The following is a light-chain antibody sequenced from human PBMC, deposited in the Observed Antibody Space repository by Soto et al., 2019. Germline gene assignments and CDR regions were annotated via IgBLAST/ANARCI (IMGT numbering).Light chain of an antibody. CDR3: SSFAGGGNPVL. J-gene: IGLJ2*01. V-gene: IGLV2-8*01. CDR2: EVT. CDR1: SSDVGGYNY. Sequence: QSALTQPPSAAGSLGQSVTISCTGTSSDVGGYNYVSSHQQHPGKAPKVMLYEVTKGPPGVPDRFSGSKSGNTASLTVSGLQAEDEADYYCSSFAGGGNPVLLGGGTKLTVL.